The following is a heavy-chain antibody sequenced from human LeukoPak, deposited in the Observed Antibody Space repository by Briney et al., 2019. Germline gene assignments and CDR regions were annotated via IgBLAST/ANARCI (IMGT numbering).Heavy chain of an antibody. CDR3: ARDYCSSTSCSENYYYMDV. J-gene: IGHJ6*03. Sequence: ASVKVSCKASGYTFTSYYMHWVGQAPGQGLEWMGIINPSGGSTSYAQKFQGRVTMTRDMSTSTVYMELSSLRSEDTAVYYCARDYCSSTSCSENYYYMDVWGKGTTVTVSS. D-gene: IGHD2-2*01. V-gene: IGHV1-46*01. CDR1: GYTFTSYY. CDR2: INPSGGST.